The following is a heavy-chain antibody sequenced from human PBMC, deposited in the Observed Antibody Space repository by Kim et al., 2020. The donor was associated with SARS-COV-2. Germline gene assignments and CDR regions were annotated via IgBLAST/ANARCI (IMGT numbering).Heavy chain of an antibody. CDR3: ARALLGYSSSWYGARNWYYFDY. D-gene: IGHD6-13*01. V-gene: IGHV4-34*01. CDR1: GGSFSGYY. J-gene: IGHJ4*02. Sequence: SETLSLTCAVYGGSFSGYYWSWIRQPPGKGLEWIGEINHSGSTNYNPSLKSRVTISVDTSKNQFSLKLSSVTAADTAVYYCARALLGYSSSWYGARNWYYFDYWGQGTLVTVSS. CDR2: INHSGST.